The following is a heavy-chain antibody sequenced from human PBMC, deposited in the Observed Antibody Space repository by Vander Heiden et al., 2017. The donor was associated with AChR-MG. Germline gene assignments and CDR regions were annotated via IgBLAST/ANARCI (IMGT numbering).Heavy chain of an antibody. CDR3: ARDSGYDSDAFDI. D-gene: IGHD5-12*01. J-gene: IGHJ3*02. CDR1: GFTFSSYW. Sequence: EVQLVESGGGLVQHGVSLRLSCAATGFTFSSYWMSWVRQAPGKGLDWVANIKQDGSEKYYVDSVKGRFTISRDNAKNSLYLQMNSLRAEDTAVYYCARDSGYDSDAFDIWGQGTMVTVSS. V-gene: IGHV3-7*01. CDR2: IKQDGSEK.